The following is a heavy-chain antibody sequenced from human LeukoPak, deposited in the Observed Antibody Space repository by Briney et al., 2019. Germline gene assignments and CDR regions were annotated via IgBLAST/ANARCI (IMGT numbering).Heavy chain of an antibody. CDR1: GGTFSSYA. CDR2: IIPIFGTA. CDR3: ASHRFRSGDAFDI. Sequence: ASVKVSCKASGGTFSSYAISWVRQAPGQGLEWMGGIIPIFGTANYAQKFQGRVTITADKSTSTAYMELSSLRSEDTAVYYCASHRFRSGDAFDIWGQGTMVTVSS. J-gene: IGHJ3*02. V-gene: IGHV1-69*06. D-gene: IGHD6-25*01.